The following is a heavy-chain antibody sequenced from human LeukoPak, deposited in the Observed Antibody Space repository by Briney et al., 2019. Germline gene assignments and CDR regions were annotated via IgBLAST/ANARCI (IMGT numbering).Heavy chain of an antibody. D-gene: IGHD4-11*01. CDR3: ARSEGLPPFDY. Sequence: PSQTLSLTCTVSGGSISSGGYYWSWIRQPPGKGLEWIGYIYYSGSTNYNPSLKSRVTISVDTSKNQFSLKLSSVTAADTAVYYCARSEGLPPFDYWGQGTLVTVSS. CDR2: IYYSGST. CDR1: GGSISSGGYY. V-gene: IGHV4-61*08. J-gene: IGHJ4*02.